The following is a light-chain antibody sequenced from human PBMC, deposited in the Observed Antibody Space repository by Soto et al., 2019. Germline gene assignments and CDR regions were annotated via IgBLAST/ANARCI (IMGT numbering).Light chain of an antibody. J-gene: IGKJ1*01. CDR3: QQYYSAPWM. V-gene: IGKV4-1*01. CDR2: WAS. CDR1: QSVLYSSNNKNF. Sequence: DIVMTQSPDSLAVSLGERATINCKSSQSVLYSSNNKNFLAWYQQKPGQPPKLLIYWASTRESGVPDRFSGSGSRTDFTLTISSLQAEDVAVYYCQQYYSAPWMFGQGTKVDIK.